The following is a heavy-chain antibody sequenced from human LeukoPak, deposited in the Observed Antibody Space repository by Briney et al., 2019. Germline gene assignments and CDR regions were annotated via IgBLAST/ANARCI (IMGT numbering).Heavy chain of an antibody. V-gene: IGHV4-39*01. D-gene: IGHD3-22*01. Sequence: SETLSLTCTVSGGSISSYHWGWIRQPPGKGLEWIGSIYYSGSTYYNPSLKSRVTISVDTSKNQFSLKLSSVTAADTAVYYCARHEDNYYDSSGYYYVGYWGQGTLVTVSS. CDR1: GGSISSYH. J-gene: IGHJ4*02. CDR2: IYYSGST. CDR3: ARHEDNYYDSSGYYYVGY.